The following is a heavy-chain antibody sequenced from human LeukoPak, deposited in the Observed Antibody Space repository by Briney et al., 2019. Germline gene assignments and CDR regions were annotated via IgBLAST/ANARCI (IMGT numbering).Heavy chain of an antibody. D-gene: IGHD3-3*01. CDR2: IISNGGSI. CDR1: GFTFSHYS. Sequence: GGSLRLSCAAYGFTFSHYSMHWVRQAPGKGLEYVSAIISNGGSIHYADSVKGRFTISRDNSKNTLYLQMDSLRAEDMAVYYCARITMGATIANFYYYHMDVWGKGATVTVSS. V-gene: IGHV3-64*02. J-gene: IGHJ6*03. CDR3: ARITMGATIANFYYYHMDV.